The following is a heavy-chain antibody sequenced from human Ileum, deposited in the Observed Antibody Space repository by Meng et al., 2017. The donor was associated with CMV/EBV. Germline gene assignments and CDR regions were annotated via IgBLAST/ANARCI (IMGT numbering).Heavy chain of an antibody. D-gene: IGHD3-16*01. J-gene: IGHJ6*02. CDR2: ISAYDGNT. CDR1: GYSFTSYG. Sequence: ASVKVSCMASGYSFTSYGINWVRQAPGQGLEWMGWISAYDGNTKSAQKFQGRVTVTTDTSTNTAYMELRSLRSDDTAVYYCSRGQYYLYYDFMDVWGQGTTVTVSS. V-gene: IGHV1-18*01. CDR3: SRGQYYLYYDFMDV.